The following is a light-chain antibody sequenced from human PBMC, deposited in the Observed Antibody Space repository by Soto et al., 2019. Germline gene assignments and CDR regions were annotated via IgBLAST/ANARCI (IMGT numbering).Light chain of an antibody. CDR2: KNN. CDR3: AALDDNLSGPV. J-gene: IGLJ3*02. V-gene: IGLV1-47*01. CDR1: SSNIGRRL. Sequence: QSVLTQPPSVSGTPGQRITISCSGSSSNIGRRLVYWYQQIPGTAPRFLISKNNERPSGVPDRFSGSKSGTSASLAISGLRSEDEAVHYCAALDDNLSGPVIGGGTQLTVL.